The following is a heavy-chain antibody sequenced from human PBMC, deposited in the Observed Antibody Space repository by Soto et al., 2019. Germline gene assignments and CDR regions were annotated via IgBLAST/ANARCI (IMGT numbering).Heavy chain of an antibody. J-gene: IGHJ6*02. Sequence: GASVKVSCKFSGYTLTELSMHWVRQAPGKGLEWMGGFDPEDGETIYAQKFQGRVTMTEDTSTDTAYMELSSLRSEDTAVYYCATDHPRRYDFWSGYYTYYYYYGMDVWGQGTTVTVSS. CDR2: FDPEDGET. D-gene: IGHD3-3*01. CDR3: ATDHPRRYDFWSGYYTYYYYYGMDV. CDR1: GYTLTELS. V-gene: IGHV1-24*01.